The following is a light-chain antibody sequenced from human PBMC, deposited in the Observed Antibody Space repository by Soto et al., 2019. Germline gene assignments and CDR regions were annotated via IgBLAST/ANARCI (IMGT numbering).Light chain of an antibody. CDR2: GAS. V-gene: IGKV3-20*01. Sequence: VLTQSPATLSLSPGERATLSCRASQSVSSYLAWYQQKPGQAPRLLIYGASSRETGIPDRFSGSGSGTDFTLTISRLEPEDFAVYYCQQYGSSSWTFGQGTKVDIK. CDR3: QQYGSSSWT. CDR1: QSVSSY. J-gene: IGKJ1*01.